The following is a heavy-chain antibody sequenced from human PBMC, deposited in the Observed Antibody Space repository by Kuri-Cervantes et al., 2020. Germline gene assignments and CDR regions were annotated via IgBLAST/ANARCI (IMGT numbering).Heavy chain of an antibody. CDR3: SSTVTTFYGMDV. J-gene: IGHJ6*02. D-gene: IGHD4-17*01. CDR2: INPNSGGT. V-gene: IGHV1-2*02. CDR1: GYTFTSYG. Sequence: ASAKVSCKASGYTFTSYGISWVRQAPGQGLEWMGWINPNSGGTNYAQKFQGRVTMTRDTSISTAYMELSRLRSDDTAVYYCSSTVTTFYGMDVWGQGTTVTVSS.